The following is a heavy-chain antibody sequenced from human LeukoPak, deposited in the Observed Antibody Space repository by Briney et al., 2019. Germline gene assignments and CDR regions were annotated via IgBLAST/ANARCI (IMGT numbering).Heavy chain of an antibody. D-gene: IGHD4-17*01. Sequence: SVKVSCKASGGTFSSYAISWVRQAPGQGLEWMGRIIPILGIANYAQKFQGRVTITADKSTSTAYMELSSLRSEDTAVYYCARDYWRRDYGDYGGNAFDIWGQGTMVTVSS. CDR3: ARDYWRRDYGDYGGNAFDI. CDR1: GGTFSSYA. J-gene: IGHJ3*02. V-gene: IGHV1-69*04. CDR2: IIPILGIA.